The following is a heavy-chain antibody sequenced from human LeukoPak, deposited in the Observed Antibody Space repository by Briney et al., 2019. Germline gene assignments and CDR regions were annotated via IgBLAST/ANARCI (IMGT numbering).Heavy chain of an antibody. V-gene: IGHV3-48*02. CDR2: ISPSSSAI. D-gene: IGHD6-13*01. CDR3: ARASYSSSPDY. J-gene: IGHJ4*02. CDR1: GFTFSSYS. Sequence: TGGSLTLSCAASGFTFSSYSMNWVRQAPGKGLEWVSYISPSSSAIYYADSVKGRFTISRDNAKNSLYLQVNSLRDEDTAVYYCARASYSSSPDYWGQGTLVTVSS.